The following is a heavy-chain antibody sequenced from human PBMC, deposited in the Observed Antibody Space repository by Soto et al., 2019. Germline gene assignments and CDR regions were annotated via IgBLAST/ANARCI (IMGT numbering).Heavy chain of an antibody. D-gene: IGHD3-3*01. CDR2: ISGSGGSS. V-gene: IGHV3-23*01. CDR1: GFTFSNYA. CDR3: AKLHRSYDFWSGYSLPNDY. J-gene: IGHJ4*02. Sequence: RGSLRLSCAASGFTFSNYAMSWVRQAPGKGLEWVSAISGSGGSSYYADSVKGRFTISRDNPKNTLYLQVNSLRGEDTAVYYCAKLHRSYDFWSGYSLPNDYWGQGTLVTVSS.